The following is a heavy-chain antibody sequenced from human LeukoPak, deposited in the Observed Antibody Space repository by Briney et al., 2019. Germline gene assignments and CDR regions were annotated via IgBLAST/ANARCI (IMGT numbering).Heavy chain of an antibody. CDR1: GYTFTSYY. CDR2: INPSGGST. J-gene: IGHJ4*02. D-gene: IGHD3-9*01. V-gene: IGHV1-46*01. Sequence: ASVKVSCXASGYTFTSYYMHWVRQAPGQGFGWMGIINPSGGSTSYAQKFQGRVTMTRDTSTSTVYMELSSLRSEDTAVYYCASVHAGRYFDWLLLDYWGQGTLVTVSS. CDR3: ASVHAGRYFDWLLLDY.